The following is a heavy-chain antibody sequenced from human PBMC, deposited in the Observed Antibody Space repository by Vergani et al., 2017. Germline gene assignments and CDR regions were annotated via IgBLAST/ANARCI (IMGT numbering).Heavy chain of an antibody. J-gene: IGHJ3*02. CDR2: INHSGST. CDR3: ARILTYCGGDCSPGAFDI. D-gene: IGHD2-21*02. CDR1: GGSFSGYY. V-gene: IGHV4-34*01. Sequence: QVQLQQWGAGLLKPSETLSLTCAVYGGSFSGYYWSWIRQPPGKGLEWIGEINHSGSTNYNPSLKNRVTISVDTSKNQFSLKLSSVTAADTAVYYCARILTYCGGDCSPGAFDIWGQGTMVTVSS.